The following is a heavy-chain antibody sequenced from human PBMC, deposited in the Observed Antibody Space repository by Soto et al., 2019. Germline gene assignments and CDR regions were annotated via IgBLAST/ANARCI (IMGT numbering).Heavy chain of an antibody. D-gene: IGHD2-15*01. V-gene: IGHV4-34*01. J-gene: IGHJ4*02. CDR1: GGSIRDYY. CDR2: INHSGST. Sequence: LQTQSLTCTVSGGSIRDYYWRWIRQPQGKGLEWIGEINHSGSTNYNPSLKSRVTISVDTSKNQFSLKLSSVTAADTAVYYCARAAPRYCSGGSCYSGRGYWGQGTLGTVSS. CDR3: ARAAPRYCSGGSCYSGRGY.